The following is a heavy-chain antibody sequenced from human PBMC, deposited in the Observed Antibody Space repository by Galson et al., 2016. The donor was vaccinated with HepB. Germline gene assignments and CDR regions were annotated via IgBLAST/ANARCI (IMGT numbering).Heavy chain of an antibody. CDR3: ARNDCDSRGCNSAFDV. CDR1: GFIFNNAW. V-gene: IGHV3-7*01. CDR2: TNKDVSEK. D-gene: IGHD2/OR15-2a*01. Sequence: SLRLSCAASGFIFNNAWMSWVRQAPGKGLEWVANTNKDVSEKYFADSVKGRFTISRDNAKNSLYLQMNSLRVEDTAIYYCARNDCDSRGCNSAFDVWGQGTMVTVSS. J-gene: IGHJ3*01.